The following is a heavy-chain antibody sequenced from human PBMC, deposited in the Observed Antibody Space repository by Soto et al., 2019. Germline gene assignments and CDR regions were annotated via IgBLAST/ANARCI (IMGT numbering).Heavy chain of an antibody. D-gene: IGHD3-3*01. CDR1: GYSFTSYW. J-gene: IGHJ5*02. CDR2: IYPGDSDT. V-gene: IGHV5-51*01. CDR3: ARQIGDYDFWSGYPNWFDP. Sequence: GASLKISGKGSGYSFTSYWIGRVRQMPGKGLEWMGIIYPGDSDTRYSPSFQGQVTISADKSISTAYLQWSSLKAPDTAMYYCARQIGDYDFWSGYPNWFDPWGQGTLVTVSS.